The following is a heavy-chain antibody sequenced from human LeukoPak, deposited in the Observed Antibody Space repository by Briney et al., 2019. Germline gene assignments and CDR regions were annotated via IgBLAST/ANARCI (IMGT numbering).Heavy chain of an antibody. J-gene: IGHJ4*02. D-gene: IGHD3-22*01. Sequence: PGGSLRLSCAASGSXVSSNYINWVRQAPGKGLKWVSIIYSGGSTYYADSVKGRFTISRDNSKNTLYLQMNSLTAEDTAVYYCARWDSSGYHKYYFDYWGQGTLVTVSS. CDR3: ARWDSSGYHKYYFDY. V-gene: IGHV3-53*01. CDR2: IYSGGST. CDR1: GSXVSSNY.